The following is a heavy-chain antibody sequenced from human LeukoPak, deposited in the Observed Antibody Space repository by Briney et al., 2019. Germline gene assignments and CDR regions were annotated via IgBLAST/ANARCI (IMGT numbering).Heavy chain of an antibody. D-gene: IGHD3-9*01. Sequence: GGSLRLSCAASGFTFSSYWMHWVRQAPGKGLVWVSGINTDGSSTNYADSVKGRFTISRDNSKNTLYLQMNSLRAEDTAVYYCARDPIRYFDWSKGDAFDIWGQGTMVTVSS. CDR3: ARDPIRYFDWSKGDAFDI. CDR1: GFTFSSYW. J-gene: IGHJ3*02. V-gene: IGHV3-74*01. CDR2: INTDGSST.